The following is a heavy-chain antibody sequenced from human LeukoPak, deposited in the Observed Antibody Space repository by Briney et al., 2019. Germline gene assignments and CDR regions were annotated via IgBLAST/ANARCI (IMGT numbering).Heavy chain of an antibody. CDR1: GFTFSSCT. J-gene: IGHJ4*02. CDR2: MSSDGSNK. Sequence: GGSLRLSCAASGFTFSSCTMHWVRQAPGKGLEWVAIMSSDGSNKYYGDSVKGRFTISRDTSNNTLYLEMNSLGDEDTAVYYCAKGTRVGVTTPFDSWGQGTLVTVSS. CDR3: AKGTRVGVTTPFDS. D-gene: IGHD3-3*01. V-gene: IGHV3-30*04.